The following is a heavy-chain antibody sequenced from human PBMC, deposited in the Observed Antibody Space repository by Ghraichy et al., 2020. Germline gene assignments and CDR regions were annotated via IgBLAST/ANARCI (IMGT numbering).Heavy chain of an antibody. V-gene: IGHV4-59*01. Sequence: SETLSLTCTVSGVSISSYYWSWIRQPPGKGLEWIGYIYYSGSTNYNPSLKSRVTISVDTSKNQFSLKLSSVTAADTAVYYCARAAYYYGSGSAIPDYWGQGTLVTVSS. CDR1: GVSISSYY. J-gene: IGHJ4*02. D-gene: IGHD3-10*01. CDR2: IYYSGST. CDR3: ARAAYYYGSGSAIPDY.